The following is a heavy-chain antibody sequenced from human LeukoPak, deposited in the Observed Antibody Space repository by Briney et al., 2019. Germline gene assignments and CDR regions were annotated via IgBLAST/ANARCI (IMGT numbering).Heavy chain of an antibody. D-gene: IGHD5-12*01. V-gene: IGHV3-64*01. Sequence: SGGSLRLSCAASGFTFSSYAMHWVRQAPGKGLEYVSAISSNGGSTHYANSVKGRFTISRDNSKNTLYLQMGSLRAEDMAVYYCARDSIVATFDYWGQGTLVTVSS. CDR2: ISSNGGST. CDR1: GFTFSSYA. J-gene: IGHJ4*02. CDR3: ARDSIVATFDY.